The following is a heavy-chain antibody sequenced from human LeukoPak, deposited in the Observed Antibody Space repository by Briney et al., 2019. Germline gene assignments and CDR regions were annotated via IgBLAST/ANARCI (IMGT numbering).Heavy chain of an antibody. J-gene: IGHJ4*02. Sequence: SETLSLTCAVYGGSFSGYYWSWIRQPPGKGLEWIGEINHSGSTNYNPSLKSRVTISVDTSKNQFSLKLSSVTAADTAVYYCARGVRYYDSSGYNLDYWGQGTLVTVSS. CDR3: ARGVRYYDSSGYNLDY. CDR1: GGSFSGYY. CDR2: INHSGST. D-gene: IGHD3-22*01. V-gene: IGHV4-34*01.